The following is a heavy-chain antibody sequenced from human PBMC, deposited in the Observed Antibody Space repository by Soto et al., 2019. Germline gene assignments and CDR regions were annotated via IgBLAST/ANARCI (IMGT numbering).Heavy chain of an antibody. J-gene: IGHJ5*02. CDR1: GGSISSYY. Sequence: SETLSLTCTVSGGSISSYYWSWIRQPPGKGLEWIGYIYYSGSTNYNPSLKSRVTISVDTSKNQFSLKLSSVTAADTAVYYCARGYDFWSGPTSGFDPWGQGTLVTVSS. V-gene: IGHV4-59*01. CDR2: IYYSGST. CDR3: ARGYDFWSGPTSGFDP. D-gene: IGHD3-3*01.